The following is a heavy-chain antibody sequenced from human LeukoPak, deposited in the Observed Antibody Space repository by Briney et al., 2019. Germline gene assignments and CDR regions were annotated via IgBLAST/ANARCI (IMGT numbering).Heavy chain of an antibody. D-gene: IGHD3-3*01. J-gene: IGHJ4*02. CDR2: ISGSGGTA. V-gene: IGHV3-23*01. Sequence: GGSLRLSCAASGFTFSIYAMSWVRQAPGKGLEWVSAISGSGGTAYYADSVKGRFTISRDNSKNTLYLQMNSLRAEDTAVYYCANSMYDFWSGYTGFDYWGQGTLVTVSS. CDR3: ANSMYDFWSGYTGFDY. CDR1: GFTFSIYA.